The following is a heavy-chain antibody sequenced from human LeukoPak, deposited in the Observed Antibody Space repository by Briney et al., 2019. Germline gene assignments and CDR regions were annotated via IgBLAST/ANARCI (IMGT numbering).Heavy chain of an antibody. J-gene: IGHJ4*02. CDR3: TTEGYYEPFDY. Sequence: PGGSLRLSCAASEFTFSHAWMSWVRQAPGKGLEWVGRIKSKIDGGTTDYAAPVKGRFTISRDDSTNTLYLQMISLKTEDSAVYYCTTEGYYEPFDYWGQGTLVTVSS. CDR2: IKSKIDGGTT. D-gene: IGHD3-22*01. CDR1: EFTFSHAW. V-gene: IGHV3-15*01.